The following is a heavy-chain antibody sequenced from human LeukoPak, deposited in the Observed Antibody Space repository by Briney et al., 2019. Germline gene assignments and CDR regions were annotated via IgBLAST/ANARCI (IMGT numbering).Heavy chain of an antibody. Sequence: ASAKVSCKASGYTFISYGITWVRQAPGQGLEWMGWMNPNSGNTGYAQKFQGRVTMTRNTSISTAYMELSSLRSEDTAVYYCARGAVGDILTGYPNWFDPWGQGTLVTVSS. CDR3: ARGAVGDILTGYPNWFDP. J-gene: IGHJ5*02. CDR2: MNPNSGNT. CDR1: GYTFISYG. V-gene: IGHV1-8*02. D-gene: IGHD3-9*01.